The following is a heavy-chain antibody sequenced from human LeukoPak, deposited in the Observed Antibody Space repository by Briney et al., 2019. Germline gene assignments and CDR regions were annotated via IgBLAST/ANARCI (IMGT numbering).Heavy chain of an antibody. V-gene: IGHV3-49*04. CDR1: GFTFGDHA. Sequence: GSLRLSCRGYGFTFGDHAMSWVRQAPGKGLEWVGFIRSKAYRGTTEYAASVKGRFTISRDDSTSIAYLQMNSLRIEDTAVYYCARGPMQLWIHNAMDVWGQGTTVTVSS. J-gene: IGHJ6*02. CDR3: ARGPMQLWIHNAMDV. CDR2: IRSKAYRGTT. D-gene: IGHD5-18*01.